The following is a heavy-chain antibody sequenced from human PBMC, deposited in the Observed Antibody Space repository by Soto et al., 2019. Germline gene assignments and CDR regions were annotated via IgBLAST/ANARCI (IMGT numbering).Heavy chain of an antibody. J-gene: IGHJ6*02. CDR2: LDGAGGST. V-gene: IGHV3-23*01. CDR1: GFTFTDYA. CDR3: AAPRDEYGSGVSWFTYGMDI. D-gene: IGHD3-10*01. Sequence: GGSLRLSCLASGFTFTDYAMTWVRHVPGRGLEWVASLDGAGGSTYYADSVRGRFTISRDNSQNTLFLQMKRLTVDDTAIYYCAAPRDEYGSGVSWFTYGMDIWGQGTTVTVSS.